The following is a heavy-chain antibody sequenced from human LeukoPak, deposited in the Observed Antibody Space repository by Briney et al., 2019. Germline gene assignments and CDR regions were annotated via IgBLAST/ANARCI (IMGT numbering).Heavy chain of an antibody. D-gene: IGHD3-10*01. CDR2: IYYSGST. V-gene: IGHV4-59*01. CDR3: ARGRSGHGGLDY. CDR1: GGSISR. Sequence: SETLSLTCTVSGGSISRNWIRQPAGKGLEWIGYIYYSGSTAYNPSRKSRLTISLDTSKNQSSLKLDSVTAADTAVYYCARGRSGHGGLDYWGQGTLVTVSS. J-gene: IGHJ4*02.